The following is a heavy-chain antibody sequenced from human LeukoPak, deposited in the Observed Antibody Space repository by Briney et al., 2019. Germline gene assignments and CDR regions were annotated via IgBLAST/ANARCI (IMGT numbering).Heavy chain of an antibody. CDR2: INPNSGGT. J-gene: IGHJ6*03. CDR1: GYTFTGYY. CDR3: ARGGVLYYYYYYMDV. Sequence: ASVKVSCKASGYTFTGYYMHWVRQAPGQGLEWMGWINPNSGGTNYAQKFQGRVTMTRDTSISTAYMELSRLRSDDTAVYYCARGGVLYYYYYYMDVWGKGTTVTVSS. D-gene: IGHD3-16*01. V-gene: IGHV1-2*02.